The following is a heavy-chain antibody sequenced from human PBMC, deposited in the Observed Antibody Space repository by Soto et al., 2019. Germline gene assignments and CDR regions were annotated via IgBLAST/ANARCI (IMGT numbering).Heavy chain of an antibody. D-gene: IGHD1-26*01. CDR3: ARGYSRSSSSLDY. CDR2: IWYDGSNK. CDR1: GFTFSSYG. Sequence: QVQLVESGGGVVQPGRSLRLSCAVSGFTFSSYGMHWVRQAPGKGLEWVAVIWYDGSNKYYADSVKGRFTISRDNSKNTLYLEMNSLRAEDTALYYCARGYSRSSSSLDYWGQGTLVTVSS. V-gene: IGHV3-33*01. J-gene: IGHJ4*02.